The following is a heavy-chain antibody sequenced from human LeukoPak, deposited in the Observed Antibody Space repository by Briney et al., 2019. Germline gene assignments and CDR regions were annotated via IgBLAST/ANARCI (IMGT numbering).Heavy chain of an antibody. J-gene: IGHJ4*02. CDR3: LSRGYCTNGVCYTGV. CDR2: ITGSGRST. D-gene: IGHD2-8*01. Sequence: GGALRLSCADSGFTLCSYWVSRGRQAPGKGLGWGSAITGSGRSTYYADSVRGRFTISRDNYKNTLYLQMNSLRAEDTAIYYCLSRGYCTNGVCYTGVWGQGTLVTVSS. CDR1: GFTLCSYW. V-gene: IGHV3-23*01.